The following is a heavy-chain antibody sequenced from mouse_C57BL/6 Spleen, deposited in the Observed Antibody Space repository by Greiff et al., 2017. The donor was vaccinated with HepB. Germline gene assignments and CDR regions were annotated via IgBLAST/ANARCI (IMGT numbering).Heavy chain of an antibody. CDR2: INPNNGGT. J-gene: IGHJ2*01. CDR1: GYTFTDYY. Sequence: EVQLQQSGPELVKPGASVKISCKASGYTFTDYYMNWVKQSHGKSLEWIGDINPNNGGTSYNQKFKGKATLTVDKSSSTAYMELRSLTSEDSAVYYCARGDDYDSLFDYWGQGTTLTVSS. D-gene: IGHD2-4*01. V-gene: IGHV1-26*01. CDR3: ARGDDYDSLFDY.